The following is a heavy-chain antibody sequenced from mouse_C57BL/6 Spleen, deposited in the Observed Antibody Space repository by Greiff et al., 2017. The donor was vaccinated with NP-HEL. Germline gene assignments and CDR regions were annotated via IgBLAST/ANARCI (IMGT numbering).Heavy chain of an antibody. CDR2: IDPSDSYT. V-gene: IGHV1-69*01. J-gene: IGHJ3*01. Sequence: VQLQQPGAELVMPGASVKLSCKASGYTFTSYWMHWVKQRPGQGLEWIGEIDPSDSYTNYNQKFKGKSTLTVDKSSSTAYMQLSSLTSEDSAVYYCAIPAYYSNPWFAYWGQGTLVTVSA. D-gene: IGHD2-5*01. CDR1: GYTFTSYW. CDR3: AIPAYYSNPWFAY.